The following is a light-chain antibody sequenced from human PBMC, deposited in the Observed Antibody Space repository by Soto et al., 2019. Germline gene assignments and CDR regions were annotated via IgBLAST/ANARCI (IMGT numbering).Light chain of an antibody. J-gene: IGKJ2*01. CDR2: AAS. Sequence: DIQVTQSPSSLSSTVGDRVTISCRASESIRNYLNWYQQKPGKVPKLLISAASRLQSGVPSRFSGSGSETDFTLTISNXQPEDFATYYCQQSYNTPYSFGPGTKVDIK. CDR1: ESIRNY. CDR3: QQSYNTPYS. V-gene: IGKV1-39*01.